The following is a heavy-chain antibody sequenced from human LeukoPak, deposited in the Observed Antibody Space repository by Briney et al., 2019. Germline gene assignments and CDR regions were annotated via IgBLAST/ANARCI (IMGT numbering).Heavy chain of an antibody. CDR3: ARDSPALATSFDY. Sequence: PGGSLRLSCAASGFTFSDYYWSWIRQAPGKGLEWVSSISPTSSYIYYADSLKGRFTISRDNAKNSLYLQMNSLRAEDTAVYYCARDSPALATSFDYWGQGTLVTVSS. V-gene: IGHV3-11*06. D-gene: IGHD5-12*01. CDR2: ISPTSSYI. CDR1: GFTFSDYY. J-gene: IGHJ4*02.